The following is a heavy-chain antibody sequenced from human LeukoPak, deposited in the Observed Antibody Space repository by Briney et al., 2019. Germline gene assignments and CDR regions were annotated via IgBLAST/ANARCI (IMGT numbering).Heavy chain of an antibody. CDR3: AKDWALGYCSSTSCLRGDFAPSYFDY. CDR2: TYTSGST. V-gene: IGHV4-4*07. D-gene: IGHD2-2*01. J-gene: IGHJ4*02. Sequence: SETLSLTCTVPGGSISSYYWSWIRQPAGKGLEWIGRTYTSGSTNYNPSLKSRVTMSVDTSKNQFSLKLSSVTAEDTAVYYCAKDWALGYCSSTSCLRGDFAPSYFDYWGQGTLVTVSS. CDR1: GGSISSYY.